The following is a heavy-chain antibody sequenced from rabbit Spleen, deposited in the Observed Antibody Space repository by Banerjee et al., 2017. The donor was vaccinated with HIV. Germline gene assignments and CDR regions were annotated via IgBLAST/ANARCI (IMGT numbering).Heavy chain of an antibody. CDR3: VRSAYVSGSAFYGYFNL. CDR1: GFDFSTYG. V-gene: IGHV1S47*01. D-gene: IGHD1-1*01. J-gene: IGHJ4*01. Sequence: QEQLKEAGGGLVQPGGSLTLSCKASGFDFSTYGVSWVRQAPGKGLEWIGYIDPFFGITYYATWVNGRFTISSHNAQNTLYLQLNSLTVADTATYFCVRSAYVSGSAFYGYFNLWGPGTLVTVS. CDR2: IDPFFGIT.